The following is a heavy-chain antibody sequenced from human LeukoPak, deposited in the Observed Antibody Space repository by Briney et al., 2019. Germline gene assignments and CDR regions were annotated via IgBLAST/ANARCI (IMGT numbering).Heavy chain of an antibody. J-gene: IGHJ6*03. V-gene: IGHV3-48*01. CDR2: ISRGSNNI. D-gene: IGHD1-26*01. CDR1: GFTFNTYS. CDR3: ARGYQTYYYYYYMDV. Sequence: GGSLRLSCAASGFTFNTYSMNWVRQAPGKGLEWLSYISRGSNNIYYADSVKGRFTISRDNAKNSLYLQMNSLRAKDTAVYYCARGYQTYYYYYYMDVWGKGTTVTVSS.